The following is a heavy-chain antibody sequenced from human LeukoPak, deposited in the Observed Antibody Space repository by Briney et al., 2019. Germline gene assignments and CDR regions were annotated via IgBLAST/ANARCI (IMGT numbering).Heavy chain of an antibody. J-gene: IGHJ3*02. V-gene: IGHV3-30*18. CDR3: AKAEAAAEAFDI. D-gene: IGHD6-13*01. CDR1: GFTFSSYG. Sequence: GGSLRLSCAASGFTFSSYGMHWVRQAPGKGLEWVAVISYDGSNKYCADSVKGRFTISRDNSKNTLYLQMNSLRAEDTAVYYCAKAEAAAEAFDIWGQGTMVTVSS. CDR2: ISYDGSNK.